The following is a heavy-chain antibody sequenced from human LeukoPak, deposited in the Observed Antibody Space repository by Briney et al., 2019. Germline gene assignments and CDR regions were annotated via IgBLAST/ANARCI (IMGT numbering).Heavy chain of an antibody. CDR2: INPNSGDT. Sequence: ASVKVSCKASGYTFTGYSLHWVRQTPGQGLQWMGWINPNSGDTNYAQKFQGRVTMTRDTSITTAYMDLSRLRPDDTAVYYGARDYRKRVTGPGPGFDNWGQGTLVTVSS. CDR3: ARDYRKRVTGPGPGFDN. V-gene: IGHV1-2*02. D-gene: IGHD2-21*02. CDR1: GYTFTGYS. J-gene: IGHJ3*02.